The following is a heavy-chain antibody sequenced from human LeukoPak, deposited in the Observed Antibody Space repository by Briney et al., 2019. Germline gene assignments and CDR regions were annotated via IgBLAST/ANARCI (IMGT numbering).Heavy chain of an antibody. CDR2: ISYDGSNK. J-gene: IGHJ4*02. D-gene: IGHD3-22*01. Sequence: GGSLRLSCAASGFTFSSYAMHWVRQAPGKGLEWVAVISYDGSNKYYADSVKGRFTISRDNSKNTLYLQMSSLRAEDTAVYYCARDHYYYDSSGYTKGDYFDYWGQGTLVTVSS. CDR3: ARDHYYYDSSGYTKGDYFDY. V-gene: IGHV3-30-3*01. CDR1: GFTFSSYA.